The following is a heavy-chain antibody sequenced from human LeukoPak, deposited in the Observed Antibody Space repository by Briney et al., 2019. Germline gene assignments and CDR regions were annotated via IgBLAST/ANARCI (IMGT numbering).Heavy chain of an antibody. D-gene: IGHD3-10*01. J-gene: IGHJ4*02. CDR2: IKSKTDGGTT. V-gene: IGHV3-15*01. Sequence: GGSLRLSCAASGFTFSNAWMSWVRQAPGKGLEWVGRIKSKTDGGTTDYAAPVKGRFTISRDDSKNTLYLQMNSLKTEDTAVYYCTTDLFGSGSYSPIDYWGQGTLVTVSS. CDR3: TTDLFGSGSYSPIDY. CDR1: GFTFSNAW.